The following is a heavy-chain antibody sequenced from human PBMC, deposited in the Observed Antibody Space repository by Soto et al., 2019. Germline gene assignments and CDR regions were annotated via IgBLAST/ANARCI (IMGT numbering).Heavy chain of an antibody. Sequence: QVQLVESGGGVVQPGRSLRLSCAASGFTFSSYGMHWVRQAPGKGLEWVAVMSYDGSNKYYADSVKGRFTISRDNSKNTLYLQMNSLRAEDTAVYYCAKTRYSGYDTRYGYMDVWGKGTTVTVSS. CDR1: GFTFSSYG. V-gene: IGHV3-30*18. CDR3: AKTRYSGYDTRYGYMDV. J-gene: IGHJ6*03. D-gene: IGHD5-12*01. CDR2: MSYDGSNK.